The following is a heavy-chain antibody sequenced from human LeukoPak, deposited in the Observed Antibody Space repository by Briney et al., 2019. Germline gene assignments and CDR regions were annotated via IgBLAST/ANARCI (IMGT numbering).Heavy chain of an antibody. CDR3: ARDRGVDDYFDY. V-gene: IGHV3-48*03. J-gene: IGHJ4*02. Sequence: GGSLRLSCAASGFTFNNYEMNWVRQAPGKGLEWVSHISGRGSTIHYANSVKGRFTISRDNAKNSLYLQMTSLRDEDTAVYYCARDRGVDDYFDYWGQGTLVAVSS. CDR1: GFTFNNYE. D-gene: IGHD3-10*01. CDR2: ISGRGSTI.